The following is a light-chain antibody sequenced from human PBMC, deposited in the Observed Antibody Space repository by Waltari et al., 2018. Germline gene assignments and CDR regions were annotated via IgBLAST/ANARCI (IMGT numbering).Light chain of an antibody. J-gene: IGLJ2*01. Sequence: QSALTQPASVSGSPGQSITISCTGTSSDIGRYNFVSWYQQHPGKAPNLILYEVNNRPSGVSDRFSGSKSRSTASLTISGLQADDEADYYCCSFTSTLDVFGGGTKLTVL. CDR2: EVN. CDR3: CSFTSTLDV. CDR1: SSDIGRYNF. V-gene: IGLV2-14*03.